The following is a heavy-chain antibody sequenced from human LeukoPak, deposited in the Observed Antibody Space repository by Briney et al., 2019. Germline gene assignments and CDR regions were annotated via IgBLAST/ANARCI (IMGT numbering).Heavy chain of an antibody. CDR2: INHSGST. J-gene: IGHJ4*02. V-gene: IGHV4-34*01. D-gene: IGHD4-17*01. CDR3: AREGYGDYYFDY. CDR1: GGSFSGYY. Sequence: SETLSLTCAVYGGSFSGYYWSWIRQPPGKGLEWIGEINHSGSTNYNPSLKSRVTISVGTSKNQFSLKLSSVTAADTAVYYCAREGYGDYYFDYWGQGTLVTVSS.